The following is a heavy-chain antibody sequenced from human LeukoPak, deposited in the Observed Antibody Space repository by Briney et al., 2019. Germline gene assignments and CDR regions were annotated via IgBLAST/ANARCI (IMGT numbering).Heavy chain of an antibody. D-gene: IGHD4-17*01. CDR3: ARGAVTTDYYYGMDV. J-gene: IGHJ6*02. CDR1: GYTFTGYY. Sequence: ASVKVSCKASGYTFTGYYMHWVRQAPGQGLEWMGIINPSGGSTSYAQKFQGRVTMTRDTSTSTVYMELSSLRSEDTAVYYCARGAVTTDYYYGMDVWGQGTTVTVSS. V-gene: IGHV1-46*01. CDR2: INPSGGST.